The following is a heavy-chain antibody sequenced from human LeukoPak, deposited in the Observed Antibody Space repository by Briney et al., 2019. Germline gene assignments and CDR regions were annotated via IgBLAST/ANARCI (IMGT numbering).Heavy chain of an antibody. Sequence: SVKVSCKASGGTFSSYAISWVRQAPGQGLEWMGGIIPIFGTANYAQKFQGRVTITADESTSTAYMELSSLRSEDTAVYYCARDGVEMATIYYWGQGTLVTVSS. CDR3: ARDGVEMATIYY. CDR2: IIPIFGTA. J-gene: IGHJ4*02. CDR1: GGTFSSYA. V-gene: IGHV1-69*13. D-gene: IGHD5-24*01.